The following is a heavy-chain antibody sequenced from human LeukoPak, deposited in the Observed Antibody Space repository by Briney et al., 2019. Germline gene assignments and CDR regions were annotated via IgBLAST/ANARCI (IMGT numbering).Heavy chain of an antibody. D-gene: IGHD6-19*01. V-gene: IGHV1-8*01. J-gene: IGHJ6*02. CDR1: GYTFTSYD. CDR3: ARAAEGIAVAGRNYYYGMDV. CDR2: MNPNSGNT. Sequence: ASVKVSCKASGYTFTSYDINWVRQATGQGLEWMGWMNPNSGNTGYAQKFQGRVTMTRNTSISTAYMELSSLRSEDTAVYYCARAAEGIAVAGRNYYYGMDVWGQGTTVTVSS.